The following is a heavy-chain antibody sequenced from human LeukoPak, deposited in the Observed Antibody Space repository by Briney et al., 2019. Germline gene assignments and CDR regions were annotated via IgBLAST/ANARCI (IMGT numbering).Heavy chain of an antibody. Sequence: PSETLSLTCTGPGGSISSGNYYWSWIRQPAGKGLEWIGRINPSGNTNYNPSLKSRVTISVDTSKNQFSLKLSSVTAADTAVYYCARRASGYSFFDYWGQGTLVTVSS. CDR1: GGSISSGNYY. D-gene: IGHD3-22*01. V-gene: IGHV4-61*02. J-gene: IGHJ4*02. CDR3: ARRASGYSFFDY. CDR2: INPSGNT.